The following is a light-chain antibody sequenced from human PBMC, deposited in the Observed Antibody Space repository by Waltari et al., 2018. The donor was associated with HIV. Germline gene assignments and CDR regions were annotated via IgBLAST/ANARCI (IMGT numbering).Light chain of an antibody. CDR1: RSNIGTNT. V-gene: IGLV1-44*01. CDR3: ASWDDSLNGYV. Sequence: QSVLTQPPSASGTPGQRVTISCSGSRSNIGTNTENWYQQLPGTAPKLLIYSYNQRPSGVPDRFSGSKSGTSASLAISGLQSEDEADYYCASWDDSLNGYVFGTGTKVTVL. CDR2: SYN. J-gene: IGLJ1*01.